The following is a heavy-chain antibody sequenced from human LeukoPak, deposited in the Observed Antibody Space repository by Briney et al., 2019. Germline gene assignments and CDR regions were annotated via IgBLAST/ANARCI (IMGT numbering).Heavy chain of an antibody. CDR2: VSAYNGNT. V-gene: IGHV1-18*01. J-gene: IGHJ4*02. CDR1: GYTFTTYS. D-gene: IGHD3-10*01. Sequence: GASVKVSCKASGYTFTTYSITGVRQAPGQGLEGMGWVSAYNGNTNYAQKFQGRVTMTTDTSTSTAYLELRKLRTDHPAVYYRARYYHGAGSSDFDYWRQGTLVTVSS. CDR3: ARYYHGAGSSDFDY.